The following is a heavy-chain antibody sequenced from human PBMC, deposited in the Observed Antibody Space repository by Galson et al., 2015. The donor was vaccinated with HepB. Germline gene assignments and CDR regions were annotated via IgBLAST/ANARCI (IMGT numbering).Heavy chain of an antibody. CDR2: ISSSSSYI. CDR1: GFTFSSYS. Sequence: SLRLSCAASGFTFSSYSMNWARQAPGKGLEWVSSISSSSSYIYYADSVKGRFTISRDNAKNSLYLQMNSLRAEDTAVYYCAIYINGDAFDIWGQGTMVTVSS. J-gene: IGHJ3*02. V-gene: IGHV3-21*01. CDR3: AIYINGDAFDI. D-gene: IGHD2-15*01.